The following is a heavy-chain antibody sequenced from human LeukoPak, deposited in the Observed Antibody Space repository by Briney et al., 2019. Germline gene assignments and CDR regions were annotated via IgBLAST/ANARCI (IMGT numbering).Heavy chain of an antibody. D-gene: IGHD5-24*01. CDR1: GFTFDDYG. CDR3: ARAQITRRRDGYNYDY. CDR2: INWDGGST. V-gene: IGHV3-20*04. J-gene: IGHJ4*02. Sequence: PGGSLRLSCAASGFTFDDYGMSWVRQAPGKGLEWVSGINWDGGSTGYADSVKGRFTISRDNAKNSLYLQMNSLRAEDTALYYCARAQITRRRDGYNYDYWGQGTLVTASS.